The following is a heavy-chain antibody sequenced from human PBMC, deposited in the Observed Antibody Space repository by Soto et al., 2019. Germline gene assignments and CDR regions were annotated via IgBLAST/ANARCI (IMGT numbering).Heavy chain of an antibody. J-gene: IGHJ4*02. D-gene: IGHD6-13*01. V-gene: IGHV1-69*01. CDR2: IIPIFGTA. Sequence: QVQLVQSGAEVKKPGSSVKVSCKASGGTFSSYAIIWVRQAPGQGLEWMGGIIPIFGTANYAQKFQGRVTITADESTSTAYMELSSLRSEDTAVYDCARVGIAAAGSLRGFFDYWGQGTLVTVSS. CDR3: ARVGIAAAGSLRGFFDY. CDR1: GGTFSSYA.